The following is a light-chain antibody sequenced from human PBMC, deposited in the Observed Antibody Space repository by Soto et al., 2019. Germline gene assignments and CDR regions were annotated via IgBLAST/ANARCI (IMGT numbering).Light chain of an antibody. J-gene: IGKJ1*01. CDR2: LGS. CDR3: LQALQTPPWT. CDR1: QSLLHSDGYNY. Sequence: DIVVTQSPLSLPVTPGEPASISCRSSQSLLHSDGYNYLDWYLQKPGQSPQLLIYLGSNRASGVPDRFSGSGSVTDFTLKISRVEAEDVGIYYCLQALQTPPWTFGRGTKVDIK. V-gene: IGKV2-28*01.